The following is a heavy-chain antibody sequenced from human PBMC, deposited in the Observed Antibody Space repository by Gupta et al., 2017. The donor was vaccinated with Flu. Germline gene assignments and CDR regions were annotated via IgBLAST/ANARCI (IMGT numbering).Heavy chain of an antibody. CDR3: ARQRYCSSTSCYFDY. J-gene: IGHJ4*02. CDR1: GFTFSSYE. CDR2: SSSSGSTI. Sequence: EVQLVESGGGLVQPGGYLRLPCAASGFTFSSYEMNWVRQAPGKGLEWVSYSSSSGSTIYYADSVKGRFTISRDNAKNSLYLQMNSLRAEDTAVYYCARQRYCSSTSCYFDYWGQGTLVTVSS. D-gene: IGHD2-2*01. V-gene: IGHV3-48*03.